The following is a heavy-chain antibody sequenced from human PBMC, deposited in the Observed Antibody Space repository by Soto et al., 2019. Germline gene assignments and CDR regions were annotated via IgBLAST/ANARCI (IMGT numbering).Heavy chain of an antibody. V-gene: IGHV1-8*01. CDR3: ARMGYGDYVEQGFHY. Sequence: QVPLVQSGAEVKKPGASVKVSCKASGYTFTSYDINWVRQATGQGLEWMGWMNPNSGNTGYAQKLQGRVTMTRNTSISTAYMELSRRRSEDTAVYYCARMGYGDYVEQGFHYWGQGTLVTVSS. D-gene: IGHD4-17*01. CDR2: MNPNSGNT. J-gene: IGHJ4*02. CDR1: GYTFTSYD.